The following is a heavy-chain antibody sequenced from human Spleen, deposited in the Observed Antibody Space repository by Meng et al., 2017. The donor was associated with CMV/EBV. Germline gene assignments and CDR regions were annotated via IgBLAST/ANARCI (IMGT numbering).Heavy chain of an antibody. D-gene: IGHD2-21*02. CDR2: IDQSGST. CDR1: VGSISSSNL. J-gene: IGHJ4*02. V-gene: IGHV4-4*02. CDR3: ARIERRRILKYCGSDCSTTDY. Sequence: QVQLQESGPGLVKPSGTLFLTCAVPVGSISSSNLWTWVRQVPGKGLEWIGEIDQSGSTNYNPSLKSRVTISVDKFKNQFSLKLGSVTAADTAVYYCARIERRRILKYCGSDCSTTDYWGQGTLVTVSS.